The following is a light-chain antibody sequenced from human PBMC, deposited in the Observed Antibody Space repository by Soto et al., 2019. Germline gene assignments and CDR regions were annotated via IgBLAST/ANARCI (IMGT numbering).Light chain of an antibody. J-gene: IGKJ1*01. CDR2: AAS. CDR1: QDISGS. CDR3: QHPKWA. V-gene: IGKV1-9*01. Sequence: IQLTQSPSSLSASVGDRVTITCRASQDISGSVAWYQQRPGRAPQLWVYAASALQTGVPSRFSGSGSGTDFTLTITSLQPEDFGTYYCQHPKWAFGQGTTVEI.